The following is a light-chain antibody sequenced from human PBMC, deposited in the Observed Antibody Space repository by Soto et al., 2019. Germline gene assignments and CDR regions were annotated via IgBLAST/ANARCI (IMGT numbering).Light chain of an antibody. V-gene: IGLV2-14*01. CDR2: EVS. CDR1: SSDIGAYNY. J-gene: IGLJ2*01. Sequence: QSVLTQPASVSGSPGQSITLSCSGTSSDIGAYNYVSWYQQHPGKAPKLMIYEVSNRPSGVSTRFSGSKSGNTASLTISGLQADDEADYYCTSYTTPSSLGVLGGGTQLTVL. CDR3: TSYTTPSSLGV.